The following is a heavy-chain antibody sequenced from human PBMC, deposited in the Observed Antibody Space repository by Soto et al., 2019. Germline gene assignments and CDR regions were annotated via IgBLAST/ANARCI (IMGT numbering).Heavy chain of an antibody. CDR3: ARSPLTYYYDSSGYKVNWFDP. CDR2: ISAYNGNT. V-gene: IGHV1-18*01. Sequence: ASVKVSCKASGYTFTSYGISWVRQAPGQGLEWMGWISAYNGNTNYAQKLQGRVTMTTDTSTSTAYMELRSLGSDDTAVYYCARSPLTYYYDSSGYKVNWFDPWGQGTLVTVSS. CDR1: GYTFTSYG. J-gene: IGHJ5*02. D-gene: IGHD3-22*01.